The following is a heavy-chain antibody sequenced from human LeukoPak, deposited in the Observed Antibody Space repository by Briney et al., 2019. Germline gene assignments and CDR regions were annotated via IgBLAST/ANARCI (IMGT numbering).Heavy chain of an antibody. CDR2: IYYSGTT. J-gene: IGHJ6*03. Sequence: SETLSLTCTVSGGSISSSNYYWGWIRQPPGKGLEWIGTIYYSGTTYYNPSLESRVTMSEDTSKNQFSLTLRSVTATDTAVYYCARQISDYYYYYIDVWGKGTTVTVSS. D-gene: IGHD3-3*01. CDR3: ARQISDYYYYYIDV. V-gene: IGHV4-39*01. CDR1: GGSISSSNYY.